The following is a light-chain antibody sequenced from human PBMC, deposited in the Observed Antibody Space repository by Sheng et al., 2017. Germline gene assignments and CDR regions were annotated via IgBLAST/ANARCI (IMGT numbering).Light chain of an antibody. CDR3: QQRSTWPPWT. V-gene: IGKV3-11*01. J-gene: IGKJ1*01. CDR2: DAS. CDR1: QTISTY. Sequence: VLTQSPATLSLSPGDTATLSCRASQTISTYLAWYQQKPGQAPRLLIFDASNRATGIPDRFSGSGSGTDFTLTISSLEPEDFAVYYCQQRSTWPPWTFGQGTKVEIK.